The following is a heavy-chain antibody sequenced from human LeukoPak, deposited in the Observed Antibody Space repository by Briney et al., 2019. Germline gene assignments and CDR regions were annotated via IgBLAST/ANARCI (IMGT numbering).Heavy chain of an antibody. V-gene: IGHV1-2*02. D-gene: IGHD4-17*01. CDR3: ARAYTTTVDY. Sequence: ASVKVSCKASGGTFSSYAISWVRQAPGQGLEWMGWINPNSGGTNYAQRFQGRVTMTRDTSISTAYMELSRLRSDDTAVYYCARAYTTTVDYWGQGTLVTVSS. J-gene: IGHJ4*02. CDR2: INPNSGGT. CDR1: GGTFSSYA.